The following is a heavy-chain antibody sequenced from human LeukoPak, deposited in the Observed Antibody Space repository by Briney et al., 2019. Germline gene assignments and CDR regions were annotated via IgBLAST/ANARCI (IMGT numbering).Heavy chain of an antibody. D-gene: IGHD2-21*02. CDR3: ARAGATVVTASNWFDP. V-gene: IGHV4-34*01. CDR2: INHSGST. CDR1: GASFSGYY. J-gene: IGHJ5*02. Sequence: PSDTLSLTCAVYGASFSGYYWSWIRQPPGQWLEWIGEINHSGSTNYNPSLKSRVTISVDTSKNQFSLKLSSVTAADTAVYYCARAGATVVTASNWFDPWGQGTLVTVSS.